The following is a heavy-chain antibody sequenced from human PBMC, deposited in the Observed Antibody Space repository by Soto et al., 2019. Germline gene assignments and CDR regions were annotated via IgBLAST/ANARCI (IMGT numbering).Heavy chain of an antibody. V-gene: IGHV5-51*01. CDR1: GYRFTSSW. D-gene: IGHD2-8*01. CDR2: VYPSASDV. CDR3: TKGATNPLES. Sequence: WESLKLSCQGSGYRFTSSWIGWVRQMPGKGLEWLGNVYPSASDVRYSPSFEGRVTISADNSINTSYWHWLYLKASDTAIYYCTKGATNPLESWGQGTRVTMAS. J-gene: IGHJ4*02.